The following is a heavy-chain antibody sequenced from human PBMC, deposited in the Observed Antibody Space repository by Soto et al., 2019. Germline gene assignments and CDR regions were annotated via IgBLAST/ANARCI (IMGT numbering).Heavy chain of an antibody. Sequence: QVQLQQWSAGLLKPSETLSLTCAVYGGSFSGYYWTWIRQPPGTGLEWIGEINHSGSTNYNPSLKSRVTISVDTSKNQFSLKLTSVTAEDTAVYYCARDKITGLFDYWGQGTLVTVSS. CDR1: GGSFSGYY. CDR2: INHSGST. D-gene: IGHD2-8*02. CDR3: ARDKITGLFDY. V-gene: IGHV4-34*01. J-gene: IGHJ4*02.